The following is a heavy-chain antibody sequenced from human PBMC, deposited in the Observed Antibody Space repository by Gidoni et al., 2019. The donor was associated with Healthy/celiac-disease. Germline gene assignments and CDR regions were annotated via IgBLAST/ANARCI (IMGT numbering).Heavy chain of an antibody. Sequence: QVQLVQSGAEVKKPGASVKVSCKASGYTFTRYGISWVRQAPGQGLEWMGWISGYDGNTKYTQKFQGRVTMTTDTSTSTAYMELRSLRSDDTAVYYCARDHSPLGLRELLFDPWGQGTLVTVSS. CDR2: ISGYDGNT. CDR3: ARDHSPLGLRELLFDP. V-gene: IGHV1-18*04. CDR1: GYTFTRYG. J-gene: IGHJ5*02. D-gene: IGHD1-26*01.